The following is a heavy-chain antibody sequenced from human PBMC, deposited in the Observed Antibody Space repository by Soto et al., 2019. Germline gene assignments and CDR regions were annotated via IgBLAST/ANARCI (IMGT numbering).Heavy chain of an antibody. CDR1: GFTFSNAW. CDR2: IKRKTDGGTT. CDR3: FFREQDYYYYDMDV. J-gene: IGHJ6*03. D-gene: IGHD3-10*01. Sequence: EVQLVESGGGLVQPGGSLRLSCAASGFTFSNAWMNWVRQAPGKGLECGGRIKRKTDGGTTDYAAPVKGRFTISRDDSKNTLYLQMNSLKTEDTAVYYCFFREQDYYYYDMDVWGKGTTVTVSS. V-gene: IGHV3-15*07.